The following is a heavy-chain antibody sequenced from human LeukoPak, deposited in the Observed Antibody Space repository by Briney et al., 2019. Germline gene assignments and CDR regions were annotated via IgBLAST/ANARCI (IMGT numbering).Heavy chain of an antibody. CDR1: GXXXXXXY. V-gene: IGHV3-11*06. CDR3: ARGLDSSSWYVFDY. Sequence: PGGSLRLSCAAXGXXXXXXYXXXXXXAXXXXLXXVXXXXSSSXYTNXAXSVKGRFXIXRDNAKNSLYLQMNSLRAEDTAXYYCARGLDSSSWYVFDYWGQGTLVTVSS. CDR2: XXSSSXYT. J-gene: IGHJ4*02. D-gene: IGHD6-13*01.